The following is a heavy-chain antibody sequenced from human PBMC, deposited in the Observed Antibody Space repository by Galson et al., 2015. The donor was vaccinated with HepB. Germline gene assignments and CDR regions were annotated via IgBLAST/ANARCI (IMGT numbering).Heavy chain of an antibody. Sequence: SLRLSCAASGFTFSSYAMNWVRQAPGRGLEWVSVIFGGDNTYYADSVKGRCTISRDNSKNTVYLQMDSLRVEDTALYYCARGLGTRYSNSWYFFDAMDVWGQGTTVIVSS. J-gene: IGHJ6*02. CDR1: GFTFSSYA. V-gene: IGHV3-66*01. CDR3: ARGLGTRYSNSWYFFDAMDV. CDR2: IFGGDNT. D-gene: IGHD2/OR15-2a*01.